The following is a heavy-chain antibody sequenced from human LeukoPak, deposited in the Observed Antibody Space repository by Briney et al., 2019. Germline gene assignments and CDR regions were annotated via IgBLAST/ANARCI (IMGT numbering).Heavy chain of an antibody. Sequence: SETLSLTCTVSSGSINGYYWSWIRQPPGKGLEWVGYISYSGSTNYNPSLKSRVTISVDTSKNQFSLKLSSVTAADTAIYYCARGGRAGSLFAYWGQGTLVTVSS. D-gene: IGHD6-19*01. V-gene: IGHV4-59*01. J-gene: IGHJ4*02. CDR2: ISYSGST. CDR1: SGSINGYY. CDR3: ARGGRAGSLFAY.